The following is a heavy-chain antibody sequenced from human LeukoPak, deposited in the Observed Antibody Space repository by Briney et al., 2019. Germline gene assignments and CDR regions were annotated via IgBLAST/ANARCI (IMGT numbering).Heavy chain of an antibody. J-gene: IGHJ4*02. CDR2: ISYDGSNK. Sequence: GGSLRLSCAASGFTFSSYGMHWVRQAPGKGLEWVAVISYDGSNKYYADSVKGRFTISRDNSKNTLYLQMNSLRAEDTAVYYCAKDGLFLLAIAVAGLLGYWGQGTLVTVSS. CDR3: AKDGLFLLAIAVAGLLGY. D-gene: IGHD6-19*01. CDR1: GFTFSSYG. V-gene: IGHV3-30*18.